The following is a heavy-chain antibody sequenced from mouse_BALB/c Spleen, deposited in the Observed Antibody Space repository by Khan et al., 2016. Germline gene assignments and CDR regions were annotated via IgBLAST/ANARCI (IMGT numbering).Heavy chain of an antibody. V-gene: IGHV1-7*01. J-gene: IGHJ2*01. CDR3: ARKAYYGNYFDY. D-gene: IGHD2-10*01. Sequence: QVQLQQSGAELAKPGASVKMSCTASGYTFTSYWMHWVKQRPGQGLEWIGYINPTTGYTEYNQKFKDKATLTADKSSSTAYMQLSSLTSEDSAVYYCARKAYYGNYFDYWGQGTTLTVSS. CDR1: GYTFTSYW. CDR2: INPTTGYT.